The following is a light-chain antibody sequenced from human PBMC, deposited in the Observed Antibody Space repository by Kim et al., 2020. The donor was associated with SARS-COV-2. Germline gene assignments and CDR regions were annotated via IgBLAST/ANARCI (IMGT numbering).Light chain of an antibody. CDR1: SSDVGGYNY. V-gene: IGLV2-8*01. CDR2: EVS. CDR3: SSYAGSNNLV. J-gene: IGLJ2*01. Sequence: GQSVTISCTGTSSDVGGYNYVSWYQQHPGKAPNLMIYEVSKRPSGVPDRFSGSKSGNTASLTVSGLQAEDEADYYCSSYAGSNNLVFGGGTKVTVL.